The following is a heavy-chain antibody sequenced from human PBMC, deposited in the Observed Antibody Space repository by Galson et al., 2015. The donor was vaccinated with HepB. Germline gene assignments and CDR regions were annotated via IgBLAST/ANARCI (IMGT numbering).Heavy chain of an antibody. V-gene: IGHV2-5*02. D-gene: IGHD6-19*01. Sequence: LVKPTQTLTLTCTFSGFSLTTSGVGVAWVRQPPGKALEWLALIYWDGDKRFSPSLKERLTITKDISKNQVVITMTNMDPLDTATYYCARFNSGWFAPGNLNDVFDIWGQGTKVSVSS. CDR1: GFSLTTSGVG. J-gene: IGHJ3*02. CDR2: IYWDGDK. CDR3: ARFNSGWFAPGNLNDVFDI.